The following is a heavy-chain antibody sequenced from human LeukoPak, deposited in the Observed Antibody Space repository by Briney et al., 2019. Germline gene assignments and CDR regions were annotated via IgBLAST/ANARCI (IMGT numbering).Heavy chain of an antibody. Sequence: GASVKVSCKASGGTFSSYAISWVRQAPGQGLEWMGGIIPIFGTANYAQKFQGRVTITTDESTSTAYMELSSLRSEDTAVYYCARGVMSSSHDFDYWGQGTLVTVSS. CDR2: IIPIFGTA. V-gene: IGHV1-69*05. J-gene: IGHJ4*02. D-gene: IGHD6-6*01. CDR3: ARGVMSSSHDFDY. CDR1: GGTFSSYA.